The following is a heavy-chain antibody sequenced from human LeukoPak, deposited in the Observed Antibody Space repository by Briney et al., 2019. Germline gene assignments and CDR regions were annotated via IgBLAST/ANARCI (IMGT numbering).Heavy chain of an antibody. CDR1: GGSFSGYY. V-gene: IGHV4-34*01. J-gene: IGHJ1*01. CDR3: ASPPNRNPKYYYDSSGYYLSEYFQH. D-gene: IGHD3-22*01. Sequence: PSETLSLTCAVYGGSFSGYYWSWIRQPPGKGLEWIGEINHSGSTNYNPSLKSRVTISVDTSKNQFSLKLSSVTAADTAVYYCASPPNRNPKYYYDSSGYYLSEYFQHWGQGTLVTVSS. CDR2: INHSGST.